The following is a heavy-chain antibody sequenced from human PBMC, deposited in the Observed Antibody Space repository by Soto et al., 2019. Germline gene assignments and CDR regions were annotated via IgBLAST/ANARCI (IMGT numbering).Heavy chain of an antibody. CDR1: GFTFSSYG. CDR2: ISYDGSNK. J-gene: IGHJ2*01. D-gene: IGHD3-22*01. Sequence: QVQLVESGGGVVQPGRSLRLSCAASGFTFSSYGMHWVRQAPGKGLEWVAVISYDGSNKYYADSVKGRFTISRDNSKNTLYLQMNRLRAEDTAVYYCAKDLRLVNWYFDLWGRGTLVTVSS. CDR3: AKDLRLVNWYFDL. V-gene: IGHV3-30*18.